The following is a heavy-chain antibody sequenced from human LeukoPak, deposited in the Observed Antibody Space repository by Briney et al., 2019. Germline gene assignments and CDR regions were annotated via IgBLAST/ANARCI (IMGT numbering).Heavy chain of an antibody. D-gene: IGHD6-6*01. CDR2: ISSSSSYI. V-gene: IGHV3-21*01. CDR3: ARDFTEYSSSSIAFDI. Sequence: GGSLRLSCAASGFTFSSYSMNWVRQAPGKGLEWVSSISSSSSYIYYADSVKGRFTISRDNAKNSLYLQMNSLRAEDTAVYYCARDFTEYSSSSIAFDIWGQGTMVTVSS. J-gene: IGHJ3*02. CDR1: GFTFSSYS.